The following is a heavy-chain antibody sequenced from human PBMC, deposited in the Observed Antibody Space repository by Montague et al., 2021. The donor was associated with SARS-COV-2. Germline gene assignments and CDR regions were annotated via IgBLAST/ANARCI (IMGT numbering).Heavy chain of an antibody. Sequence: SETLSLTCTVSGGSISSSSYYWGWIRQPPGKGLEWIGSIYYSGSTYYNPSLKSRVTISVDTSKNQFSLKLSSVTAADTAVYYCARRFTSDCSGGSCYRGLGFDPWGQGTLVTVSS. CDR1: GGSISSSSYY. D-gene: IGHD2-15*01. CDR2: IYYSGST. CDR3: ARRFTSDCSGGSCYRGLGFDP. J-gene: IGHJ5*02. V-gene: IGHV4-39*01.